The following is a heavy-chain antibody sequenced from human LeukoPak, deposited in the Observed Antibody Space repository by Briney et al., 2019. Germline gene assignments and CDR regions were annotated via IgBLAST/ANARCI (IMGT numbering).Heavy chain of an antibody. Sequence: ASVKVSCKASGYTFTSYVMHWVRQAPGQRLEWVGWSNGGNGNTKYSQKFQGRVTITRDTSASTAYMELSSLRSEDTAVYYCARDPLFCSGGSCIPYYYGLDVWGKGTTVTVSS. D-gene: IGHD2-15*01. J-gene: IGHJ6*04. CDR1: GYTFTSYV. V-gene: IGHV1-3*01. CDR3: ARDPLFCSGGSCIPYYYGLDV. CDR2: SNGGNGNT.